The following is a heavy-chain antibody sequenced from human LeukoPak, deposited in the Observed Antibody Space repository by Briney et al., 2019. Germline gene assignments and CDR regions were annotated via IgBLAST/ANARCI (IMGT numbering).Heavy chain of an antibody. CDR2: ISYDGSNK. Sequence: PGGSLRLSCAASGFIFSSYAMHWVRQAPGKGLEWVAVISYDGSNKYYADSVKGRFTISRDNSKNTLYLQMNSLRAEDTAVYYCARGPQQWRRLWYFDLWGRGTLVTVSS. J-gene: IGHJ2*01. CDR3: ARGPQQWRRLWYFDL. D-gene: IGHD6-19*01. V-gene: IGHV3-30-3*01. CDR1: GFIFSSYA.